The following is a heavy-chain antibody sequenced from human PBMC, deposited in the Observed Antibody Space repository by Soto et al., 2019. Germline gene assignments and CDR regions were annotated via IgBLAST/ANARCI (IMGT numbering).Heavy chain of an antibody. CDR2: IYYSGST. CDR3: ARGTYSRGGAFFFDY. Sequence: SETLSLTCTVSGGSISSYYWSWIRQPPGKGLEWIGYIYYSGSTNYNPSLKSRVTISVDTSKNQFSLKLSSVTAADTAVYYCARGTYSRGGAFFFDYGGQGTLVTVSS. CDR1: GGSISSYY. D-gene: IGHD6-19*01. V-gene: IGHV4-59*01. J-gene: IGHJ4*02.